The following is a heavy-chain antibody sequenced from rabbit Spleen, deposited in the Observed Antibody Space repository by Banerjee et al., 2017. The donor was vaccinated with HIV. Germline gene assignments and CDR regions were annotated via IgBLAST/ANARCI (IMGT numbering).Heavy chain of an antibody. J-gene: IGHJ2*01. CDR2: INTYTGKP. V-gene: IGHV1S45*01. CDR3: ASDLVAVIVWNFSF. D-gene: IGHD6-1*01. Sequence: QEQLVESGGGLVKPEGSLTLTCKDSGFSFSDRDVMCWVRQAPGKWLQWIACINTYTGKPDYATCAKALFIMSTSSSTKVTLQMTSLTAADPAPYFCASDLVAVIVWNFSFWDQGTLFTVS. CDR1: GFSFSDRDV.